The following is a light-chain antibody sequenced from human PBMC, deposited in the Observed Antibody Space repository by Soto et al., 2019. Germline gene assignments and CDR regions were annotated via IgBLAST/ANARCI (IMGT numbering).Light chain of an antibody. V-gene: IGLV1-44*01. Sequence: QSVLTQPPSASGTPGQRVTISCSGSSSNIGSNPVNWYQQLPGTAPKLLIYSNNHRPSGVPDRFSGSKSGTSASLAISGLQSEDEANYYCAAWDDSLNGRWVFGGGTQLTVL. J-gene: IGLJ3*02. CDR3: AAWDDSLNGRWV. CDR1: SSNIGSNP. CDR2: SNN.